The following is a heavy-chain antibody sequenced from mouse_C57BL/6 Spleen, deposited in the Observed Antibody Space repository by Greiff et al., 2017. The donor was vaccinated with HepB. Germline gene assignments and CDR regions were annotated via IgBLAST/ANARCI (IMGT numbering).Heavy chain of an antibody. D-gene: IGHD2-4*01. CDR3: ARLEVYDYHYFDY. CDR2: IDPSDSYT. V-gene: IGHV1-69*01. Sequence: VQLQQPGAELVMPGASVKLSCKASGYTFTSYWMHWVKQRPGQGLEWIGEIDPSDSYTNYNQKFKGKSTLTVDKSSSTAYMQLSSLTSEDSAVYYCARLEVYDYHYFDYWGQGTTLTVSS. J-gene: IGHJ2*01. CDR1: GYTFTSYW.